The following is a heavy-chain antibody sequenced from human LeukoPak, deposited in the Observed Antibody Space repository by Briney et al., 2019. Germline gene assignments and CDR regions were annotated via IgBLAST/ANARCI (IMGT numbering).Heavy chain of an antibody. J-gene: IGHJ5*02. D-gene: IGHD2-2*02. CDR3: ARSDCSSTSCYRLNWFDP. V-gene: IGHV4-31*03. Sequence: SETLSLTCTVSGGSISSGGYYWSWIRQHPGKGLEWFGYIYYSGSTYYNPSLKSRVTISVDTSKNQFSLKLSSVTAADTAVYYCARSDCSSTSCYRLNWFDPWGQGTLVTVSS. CDR1: GGSISSGGYY. CDR2: IYYSGST.